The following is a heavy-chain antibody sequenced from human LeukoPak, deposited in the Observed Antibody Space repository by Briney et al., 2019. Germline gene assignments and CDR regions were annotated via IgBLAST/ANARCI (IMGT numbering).Heavy chain of an antibody. CDR3: TKRVKYGGTWDHFAD. J-gene: IGHJ4*02. CDR2: ISVEGESA. V-gene: IGHV3-23*01. D-gene: IGHD1-26*01. CDR1: GFSVSTSG. Sequence: GGSLRLSCTVSGFSVSTSGMSWVRQAQGKGLQTISAISVEGESAYYADSVKGRFTISRDNSKSTLILQMNSLRVEDTALYYCTKRVKYGGTWDHFADWGQGTLVTVSS.